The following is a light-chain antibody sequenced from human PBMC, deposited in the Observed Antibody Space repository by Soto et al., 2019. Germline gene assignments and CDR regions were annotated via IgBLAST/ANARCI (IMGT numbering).Light chain of an antibody. CDR3: QQSFRTPRT. CDR1: QSVRSH. J-gene: IGKJ1*01. Sequence: DIQMTQSPSSLSASVGDRVTITCRASQSVRSHLNWFQQKPGKAPDLLIYGASTLQFGVPSRFSGSGSGTDFILTISNLQPEDFAIYYCQQSFRTPRTFGQGTKVGIK. V-gene: IGKV1-39*01. CDR2: GAS.